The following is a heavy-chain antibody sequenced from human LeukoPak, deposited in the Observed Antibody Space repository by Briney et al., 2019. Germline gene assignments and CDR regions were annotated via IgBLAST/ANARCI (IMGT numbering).Heavy chain of an antibody. CDR3: ARGTVTADGFDI. CDR1: GGSISSYY. Sequence: SETLSLTCTVSGGSISSYYWNWIRQPPGKGLEWIGYIYHSGSTNYNPSLKSRVTISVDTSKNQFSLKLSSVTAADTAVYFCARGTVTADGFDIWGQGTMVTVSS. V-gene: IGHV4-59*01. D-gene: IGHD4-17*01. J-gene: IGHJ3*02. CDR2: IYHSGST.